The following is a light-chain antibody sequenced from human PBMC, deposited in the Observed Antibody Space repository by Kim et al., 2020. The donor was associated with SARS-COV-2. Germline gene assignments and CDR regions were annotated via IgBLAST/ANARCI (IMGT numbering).Light chain of an antibody. Sequence: QSVTISCTGTSSDVGSYDYVSWYQQHPGKAPKLVMFGVTKRPSGVPDRFSGSKSANTASLTISGLQAVDEADYYCSSYAGTYPSVIFGGWTNVTVL. J-gene: IGLJ2*01. CDR1: SSDVGSYDY. V-gene: IGLV2-11*03. CDR3: SSYAGTYPSVI. CDR2: GVT.